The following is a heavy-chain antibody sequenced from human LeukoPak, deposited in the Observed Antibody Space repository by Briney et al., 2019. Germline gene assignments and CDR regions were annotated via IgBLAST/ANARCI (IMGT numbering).Heavy chain of an antibody. CDR2: IDTAGGT. CDR1: GFTFSSYD. J-gene: IGHJ4*02. Sequence: GSLRLSCAASGFTFSSYDMHWVRQGPGKGLEWVSGIDTAGGTYYAGSVKGRFTISRDNAKNSLYLQMNSLRAEDTAVYYCARDHRLRYFDWSDFDYWGQGTLVTVSS. D-gene: IGHD3-9*01. CDR3: ARDHRLRYFDWSDFDY. V-gene: IGHV3-13*04.